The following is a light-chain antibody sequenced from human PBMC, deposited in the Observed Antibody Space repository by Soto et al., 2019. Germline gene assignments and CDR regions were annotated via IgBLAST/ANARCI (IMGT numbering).Light chain of an antibody. CDR3: QQYNNWPPWT. Sequence: EMVMTQSPATLSVSPGARATLSCRASQSVSSNLAWYQQKPGQAPRLLIYGASTRATGIPARFSGSGSGTEFTLTISSLQSEDFAVYYCQQYNNWPPWTFGPGTKVEIK. J-gene: IGKJ1*01. V-gene: IGKV3-15*01. CDR1: QSVSSN. CDR2: GAS.